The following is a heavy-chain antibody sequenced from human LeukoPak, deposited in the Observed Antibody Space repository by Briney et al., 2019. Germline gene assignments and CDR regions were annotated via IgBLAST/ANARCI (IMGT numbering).Heavy chain of an antibody. Sequence: SETLSLTCTVSGGSISSYYWNWIRQPPGKGLEWIGYIYNGGSTNYNPSLKSRVTISVDTSKNQFSLMLSSVTAADTAVYYCARGTSTYYYNMDVWGKGTTVTVSS. V-gene: IGHV4-59*01. J-gene: IGHJ6*04. CDR2: IYNGGST. D-gene: IGHD6-6*01. CDR1: GGSISSYY. CDR3: ARGTSTYYYNMDV.